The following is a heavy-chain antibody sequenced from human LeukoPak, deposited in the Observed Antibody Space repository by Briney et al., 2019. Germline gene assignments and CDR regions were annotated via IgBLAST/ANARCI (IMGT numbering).Heavy chain of an antibody. V-gene: IGHV3-74*01. D-gene: IGHD1-7*01. CDR2: INSDGSST. CDR1: GFTFSSYS. J-gene: IGHJ4*02. Sequence: GGSLRLSCAASGFTFSSYSMNWVRQAPGKGLEWVSRINSDGSSTSYADSVKGRFTISRDNAKNTLYLQMNSLRAEDTAVYYCARDRGRYNWNYGLNYWGQGTLVTVSS. CDR3: ARDRGRYNWNYGLNY.